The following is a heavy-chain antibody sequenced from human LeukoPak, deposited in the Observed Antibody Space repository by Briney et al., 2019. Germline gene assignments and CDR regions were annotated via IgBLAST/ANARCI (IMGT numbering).Heavy chain of an antibody. V-gene: IGHV4-30-2*01. CDR3: ARFDGGVFDY. CDR2: IYHSGST. CDR1: GGSISSGGYS. D-gene: IGHD2-8*02. Sequence: SETLSLTCAVSGGSISSGGYSWSWIRQPPGKGLEWIGYIYHSGSTYHNPSLKSRVTISVDRSKNQFSLKLSSVTAADTAVYYCARFDGGVFDYWGQGTLVTVSS. J-gene: IGHJ4*02.